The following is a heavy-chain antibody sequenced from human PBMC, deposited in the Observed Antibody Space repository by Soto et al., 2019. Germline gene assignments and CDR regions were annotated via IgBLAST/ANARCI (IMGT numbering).Heavy chain of an antibody. Sequence: AVKLSCKASGGTFSSYAISWVRQAPGQGLEWMGGIIPIFGTANYAQKFQGRVTITADESTSTAYMELSSLRSEDTDVYYCSRDRVGDIVVVTAIHYYYYGMDVW. CDR1: GGTFSSYA. CDR3: SRDRVGDIVVVTAIHYYYYGMDV. V-gene: IGHV1-69*13. CDR2: IIPIFGTA. J-gene: IGHJ6*01. D-gene: IGHD2-21*02.